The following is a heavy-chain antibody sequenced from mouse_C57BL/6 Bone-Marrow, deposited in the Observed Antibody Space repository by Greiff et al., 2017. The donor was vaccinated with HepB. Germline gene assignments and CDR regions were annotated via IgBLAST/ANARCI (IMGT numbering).Heavy chain of an antibody. CDR1: GFNIKNTY. J-gene: IGHJ1*03. CDR2: IDPANGNT. CDR3: ARGSYYYGSSYWYFDV. D-gene: IGHD1-1*01. V-gene: IGHV14-3*01. Sequence: LVDSVAELVRPGASVKLSCTASGFNIKNTYMHWVKQRPEQGLEWIGRIDPANGNTKYAPKFQGKATITADTSSNTAYLQLSSLTSEDTAIYYCARGSYYYGSSYWYFDVWGTGTTVTVSS.